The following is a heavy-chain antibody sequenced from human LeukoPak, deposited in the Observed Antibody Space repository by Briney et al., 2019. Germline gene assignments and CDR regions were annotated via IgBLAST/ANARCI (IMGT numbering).Heavy chain of an antibody. Sequence: PGGSLRLSCAASGFTFSSYGMHWVRQAPGKGLEWVAVIRYDGSNKYYADSVKGRFTISRDNSKNTLYLQMNSLRAEDTAVYYCARGPLIALWFGDWGQGALVTVSS. J-gene: IGHJ4*02. V-gene: IGHV3-33*01. CDR1: GFTFSSYG. CDR3: ARGPLIALWFGD. D-gene: IGHD3-10*01. CDR2: IRYDGSNK.